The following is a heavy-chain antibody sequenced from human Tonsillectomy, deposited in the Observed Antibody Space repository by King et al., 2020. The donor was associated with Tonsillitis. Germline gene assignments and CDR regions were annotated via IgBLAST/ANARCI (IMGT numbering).Heavy chain of an antibody. CDR1: GFTFDSYE. D-gene: IGHD3-3*01. Sequence: VQLVESGGGLVQPGGSLRLSCAASGFTFDSYEMNWVRQAPGKGLEWLSYITISGSPIFYADSVKGRFTISRDNAKNSLYLQMNSLRAEDTAVYFCARGLYINGYYIRTFDMWGQGTMVTVSS. CDR2: ITISGSPI. V-gene: IGHV3-48*03. CDR3: ARGLYINGYYIRTFDM. J-gene: IGHJ3*02.